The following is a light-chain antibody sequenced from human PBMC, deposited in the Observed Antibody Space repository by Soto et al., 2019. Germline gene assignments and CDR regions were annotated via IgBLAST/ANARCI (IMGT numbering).Light chain of an antibody. CDR1: QGISSY. V-gene: IGKV1-9*01. CDR3: QQLNSYPWT. J-gene: IGKJ1*01. CDR2: AAS. Sequence: IQLTQSPSSLSASVGDIVTITFRASQGISSYLALYQQKPGKAPKLLIYAASTLQSGVPSRFSGSGSGTDFTLTISSLQPEDFATYYCQQLNSYPWTFGQGTKVDIK.